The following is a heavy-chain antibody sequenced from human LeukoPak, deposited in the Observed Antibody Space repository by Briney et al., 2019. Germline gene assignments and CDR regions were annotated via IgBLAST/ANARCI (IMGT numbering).Heavy chain of an antibody. V-gene: IGHV3-74*01. J-gene: IGHJ4*02. Sequence: LAGGSLRLSCVTSGFTFSGYWMHWVRQGPEKGLELVSRIDNDGHGIIYADSVKGRFTTSRDNVKNTLYLQMNSLRVDDTALYYCAKGVFGVNRAFDYWGQGTLVTVSS. CDR1: GFTFSGYW. D-gene: IGHD3-3*01. CDR3: AKGVFGVNRAFDY. CDR2: IDNDGHGI.